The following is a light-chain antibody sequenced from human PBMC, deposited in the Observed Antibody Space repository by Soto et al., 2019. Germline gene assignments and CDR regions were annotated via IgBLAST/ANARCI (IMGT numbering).Light chain of an antibody. CDR1: RSVSSSY. CDR3: QQRSNWPPLT. Sequence: IVLTQSPDTLSLSPGERATLYCRASRSVSSSYLAWYQHKAGQAPRLLISGASNRATDIPDRFSGSESGTDFTLTISRLEPEDFAVYYCQQRSNWPPLTFGGGTKVDIK. J-gene: IGKJ4*01. CDR2: GAS. V-gene: IGKV3D-20*02.